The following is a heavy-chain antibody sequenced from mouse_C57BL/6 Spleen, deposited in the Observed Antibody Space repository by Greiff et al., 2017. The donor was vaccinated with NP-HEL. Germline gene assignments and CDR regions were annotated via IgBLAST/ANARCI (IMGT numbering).Heavy chain of an antibody. J-gene: IGHJ3*01. V-gene: IGHV1-75*01. D-gene: IGHD3-2*02. CDR3: ARSDSSGYVRFAY. CDR1: GYTFTDYY. Sequence: VQLQESGPELVKPGASVKISCKASGYTFTDYYINWVKQRPGQGLEWIGWIFPGSGSTYYNEKFKGKATLTVDKSSSTAYMLLSSLTSEDSAVYFCARSDSSGYVRFAYWGQGTLVTVSA. CDR2: IFPGSGST.